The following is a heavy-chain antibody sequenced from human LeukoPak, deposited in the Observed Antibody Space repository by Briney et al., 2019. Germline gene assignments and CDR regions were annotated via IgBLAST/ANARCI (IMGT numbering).Heavy chain of an antibody. D-gene: IGHD5-24*01. CDR3: ARHPRGDGYNQKRTSKNYYFDY. CDR1: GGTFSSYA. Sequence: SLKVSCKASGGTFSSYAISWVRQAPGQGLEWMGGIIPIFGTANYAQKFQGRVTITADESTSTAYMELSSLRSEDTAVYYCARHPRGDGYNQKRTSKNYYFDYWGQGTLVTVSS. V-gene: IGHV1-69*13. CDR2: IIPIFGTA. J-gene: IGHJ4*02.